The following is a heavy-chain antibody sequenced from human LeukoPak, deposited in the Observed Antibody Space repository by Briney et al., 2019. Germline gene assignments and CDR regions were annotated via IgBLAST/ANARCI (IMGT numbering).Heavy chain of an antibody. D-gene: IGHD4-17*01. CDR3: ARIGMTTVTSDAFDI. J-gene: IGHJ3*02. V-gene: IGHV4-59*01. Sequence: SETLFLTCTVSGGSISSYYWSWIRQPPGKGLEWIGYIYYSGSTNYNPSLKSRVTISVDTSKNQFSLKLSSVTAADTAVYYCARIGMTTVTSDAFDIWGQGTMVTVSS. CDR1: GGSISSYY. CDR2: IYYSGST.